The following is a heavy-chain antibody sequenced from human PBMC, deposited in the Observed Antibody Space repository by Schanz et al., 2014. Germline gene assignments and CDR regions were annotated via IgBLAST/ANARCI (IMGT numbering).Heavy chain of an antibody. Sequence: VHLLESGGGLVQPGGSLRLSCAASEFTFSTDAMSWVRQAPGKGLEWIGFIYYRGNTYYNPSLKSRVSISLDPSKTQFFLNLNSLTAADTAVYYCARVPEPGWFDPWGQGTLVTVSS. V-gene: IGHV4-31*02. CDR2: IYYRGNT. J-gene: IGHJ5*02. CDR1: EFTFSTDA. D-gene: IGHD1-26*01. CDR3: ARVPEPGWFDP.